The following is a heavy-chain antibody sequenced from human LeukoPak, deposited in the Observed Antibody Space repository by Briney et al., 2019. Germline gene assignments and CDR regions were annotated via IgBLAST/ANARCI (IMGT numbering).Heavy chain of an antibody. D-gene: IGHD3-10*01. Sequence: ASVKVSCKASGYTVTSCAMHWVRQAPGQRLEWMGWINAGNGNTKYSQKFQGRVTITRDTSASTAYMELSSLRSEDTAVYYCARNGSGRGVAGFDYWGQGTLVTVSS. CDR3: ARNGSGRGVAGFDY. J-gene: IGHJ4*01. CDR2: INAGNGNT. V-gene: IGHV1-3*01. CDR1: GYTVTSCA.